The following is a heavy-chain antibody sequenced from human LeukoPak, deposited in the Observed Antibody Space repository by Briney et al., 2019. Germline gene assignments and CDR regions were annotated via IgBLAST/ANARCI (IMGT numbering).Heavy chain of an antibody. CDR2: IYYSGST. CDR1: GGSISSSSYY. J-gene: IGHJ4*02. CDR3: ARVGGLASL. D-gene: IGHD3-16*01. Sequence: SETLSLTCTVSGGSISSSSYYWGWIRQPPGKGLEWIGSIYYSGSTYYNPSLKSRVTISVDTSKNQFSLKLSSVTAADTAVYYCARVGGLASLWGQGTLVTVSS. V-gene: IGHV4-39*01.